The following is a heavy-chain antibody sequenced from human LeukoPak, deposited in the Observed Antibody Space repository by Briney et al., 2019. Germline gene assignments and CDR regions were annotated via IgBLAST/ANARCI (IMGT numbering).Heavy chain of an antibody. CDR3: ARCTAAAGTYPLDY. CDR1: GYTFTDYY. Sequence: ASLNVSSKPSGYTFTDYYMHAVPQAPGQRLECRGWSNPNRSDTIFAQKFHGTVTMIKDPSISTAYMELSRLTSDETAVYFCARCTAAAGTYPLDYWGQGTLVTVSS. D-gene: IGHD6-13*01. CDR2: SNPNRSDT. J-gene: IGHJ4*02. V-gene: IGHV1-2*02.